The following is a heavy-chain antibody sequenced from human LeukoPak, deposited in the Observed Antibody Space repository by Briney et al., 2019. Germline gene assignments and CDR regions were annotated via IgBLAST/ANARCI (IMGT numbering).Heavy chain of an antibody. J-gene: IGHJ6*02. CDR1: GFTFSSYG. CDR3: AREDQQLVNYYYYYGMDV. D-gene: IGHD6-13*01. V-gene: IGHV3-33*01. CDR2: IWYDGSNK. Sequence: GGSLRLSCAASGFTFSSYGMHWVRQAPGKGLEWVAVIWYDGSNKYYADSVKGRFTISRDNSKNTLYLQMNRLRAEDTAVYYCAREDQQLVNYYYYYGMDVWGQGTTVTVSS.